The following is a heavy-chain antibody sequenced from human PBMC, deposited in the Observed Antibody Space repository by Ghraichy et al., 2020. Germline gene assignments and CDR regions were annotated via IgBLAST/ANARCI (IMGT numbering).Heavy chain of an antibody. J-gene: IGHJ4*02. Sequence: LSLTCAASGFTFSTYWMSWVRQAPGKGLEWVANIKQDGSEKYYVDSVKGRFTISRDNAKNSLYLEMNSLRAEDTAVYYCATTVAGYFDYWGQGTLVIVSS. D-gene: IGHD6-19*01. CDR1: GFTFSTYW. V-gene: IGHV3-7*01. CDR3: ATTVAGYFDY. CDR2: IKQDGSEK.